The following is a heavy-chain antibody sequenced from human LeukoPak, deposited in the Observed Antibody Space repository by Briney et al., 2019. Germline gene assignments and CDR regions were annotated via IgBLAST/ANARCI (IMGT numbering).Heavy chain of an antibody. J-gene: IGHJ4*02. CDR3: ARDAPGEQLVYFDY. Sequence: ASVKVSCKASGYTFTGYYMHWVRQAPGQGLEWMGWINPNSGGTNYAQKFQGRVTMTRDTSISTAYMELSRLRSDDTAVYYCARDAPGEQLVYFDYWGQGTLVTVSS. V-gene: IGHV1-2*02. CDR2: INPNSGGT. D-gene: IGHD6-6*01. CDR1: GYTFTGYY.